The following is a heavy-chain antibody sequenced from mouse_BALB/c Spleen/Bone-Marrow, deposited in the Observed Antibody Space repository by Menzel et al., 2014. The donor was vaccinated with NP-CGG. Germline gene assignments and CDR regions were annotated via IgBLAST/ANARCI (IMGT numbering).Heavy chain of an antibody. V-gene: IGHV5-6-3*01. Sequence: EVTLVESGGGLVQPGGSLKLSCAASGFTFSSYGMPWVRQTPDKRLELVATINSNGGSTYYPDSVKGRFTISRDNAKNTLYLQMSSLKSEDTAMYYCARDGYYVFYAMDYWGQGTSVTVSS. CDR3: ARDGYYVFYAMDY. CDR1: GFTFSSYG. J-gene: IGHJ4*01. D-gene: IGHD2-3*01. CDR2: INSNGGST.